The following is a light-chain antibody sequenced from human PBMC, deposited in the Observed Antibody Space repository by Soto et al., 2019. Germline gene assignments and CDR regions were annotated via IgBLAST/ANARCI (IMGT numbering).Light chain of an antibody. CDR1: SSDVGSYNL. J-gene: IGLJ3*02. CDR3: CSYAGSSNWV. Sequence: QSALTQPASVSGSPGQSTTISCTGTSSDVGSYNLVSWYQHHPGKAPKVLIYEASKWPSGVSNRFSGSKSGNMASLTISGLQAEDEADYYCCSYAGSSNWVFGGGTKLTVL. V-gene: IGLV2-23*01. CDR2: EAS.